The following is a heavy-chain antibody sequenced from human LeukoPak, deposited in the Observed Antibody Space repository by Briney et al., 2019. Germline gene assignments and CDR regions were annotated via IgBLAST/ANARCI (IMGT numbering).Heavy chain of an antibody. CDR2: INHSGST. D-gene: IGHD3-3*01. CDR3: ARAWFPYYDFWSGLTPRFDY. Sequence: PSETLSLTCAVYGGSFSGYYWSWIRQPPGKGLEWLGEINHSGSTNYNPSLKSRVTISVDTSKNQFSLKLSSVTAADTAVYYCARAWFPYYDFWSGLTPRFDYWGQGTLVTVSS. J-gene: IGHJ4*02. V-gene: IGHV4-34*01. CDR1: GGSFSGYY.